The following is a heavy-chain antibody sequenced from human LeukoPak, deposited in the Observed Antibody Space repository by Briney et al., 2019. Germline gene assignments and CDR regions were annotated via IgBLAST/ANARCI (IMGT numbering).Heavy chain of an antibody. CDR1: GGSISSYY. D-gene: IGHD3-10*01. J-gene: IGHJ4*02. CDR2: INRGGST. Sequence: KPSETLSLTCTVSGGSISSYYWSWVRQPPGKGLEWIGEINRGGSTNYNPSLKSRVSISLDTSKNQFSLKLSSVTAADTAVYYCARGYGSGSYYPYWGQGTLVTVSS. CDR3: ARGYGSGSYYPY. V-gene: IGHV4-34*01.